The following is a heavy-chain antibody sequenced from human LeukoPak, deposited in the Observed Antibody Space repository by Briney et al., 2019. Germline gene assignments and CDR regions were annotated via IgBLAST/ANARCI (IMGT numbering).Heavy chain of an antibody. Sequence: GRSLRLSCAASGFTFSSYAMHWVRQAPGKGLEWVAVISYDGSNKYYADSVKGRFTISRDNSKNTLYLQMNSLRAEDTAVYYCAKGESDYGDSGYFQHWGQGTLVTVSS. J-gene: IGHJ1*01. D-gene: IGHD4-17*01. CDR3: AKGESDYGDSGYFQH. V-gene: IGHV3-30-3*01. CDR2: ISYDGSNK. CDR1: GFTFSSYA.